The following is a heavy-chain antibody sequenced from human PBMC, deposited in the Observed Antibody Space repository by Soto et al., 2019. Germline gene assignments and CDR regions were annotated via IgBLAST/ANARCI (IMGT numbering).Heavy chain of an antibody. CDR1: GASISTRSYY. J-gene: IGHJ4*02. V-gene: IGHV4-61*01. CDR2: IYYSGST. CDR3: ARDNGYSYGYTLDH. D-gene: IGHD5-18*01. Sequence: SETLSLTCTVSGASISTRSYYWGWIRQPPGKGLEWIGYIYYSGSTNYNPSLKSRVTISVDTSKNQFSLKLSSVTAADTAVYYCARDNGYSYGYTLDHWGQGTLVTVSS.